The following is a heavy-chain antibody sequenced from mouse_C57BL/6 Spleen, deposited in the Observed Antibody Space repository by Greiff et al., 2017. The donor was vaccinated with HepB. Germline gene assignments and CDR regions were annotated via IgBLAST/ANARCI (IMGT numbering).Heavy chain of an antibody. V-gene: IGHV5-6*01. CDR3: ARPYGSSSDYFDY. D-gene: IGHD1-1*01. CDR2: ISSGGSYT. Sequence: EVQGVESGGDLVKPGGSLKLSCAASGFTFSSYGMSWVRQTPDKRLEWVATISSGGSYTYYPDSVKGRFTISRDNAKNTLYLQMSSLKSEDTAMYYCARPYGSSSDYFDYWGQGTTLTVSS. J-gene: IGHJ2*01. CDR1: GFTFSSYG.